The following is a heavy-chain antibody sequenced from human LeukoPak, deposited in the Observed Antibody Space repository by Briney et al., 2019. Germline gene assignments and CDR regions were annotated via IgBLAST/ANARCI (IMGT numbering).Heavy chain of an antibody. Sequence: PGGSLRLSCTASGFTFGDYTMNWVRQAPGKGLEWVGFIRSKAYDGTTEYAASVKGRFTISRDNSKSIAYLQINSLKTEDTAVYYCTRADLQTYSSSSLAYWGQGTLVTVSS. CDR2: IRSKAYDGTT. CDR3: TRADLQTYSSSSLAY. CDR1: GFTFGDYT. D-gene: IGHD6-6*01. V-gene: IGHV3-49*04. J-gene: IGHJ4*02.